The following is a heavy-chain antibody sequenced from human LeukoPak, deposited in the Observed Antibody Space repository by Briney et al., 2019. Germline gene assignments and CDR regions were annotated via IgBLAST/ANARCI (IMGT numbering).Heavy chain of an antibody. CDR2: IYSGGST. Sequence: GGSLRLSCAASGFTVSSNYMSWVRQAPGKGLEWVSVIYSGGSTYYADSVKGRFTISRDNSKNTLYLQMNSLRAEDTAVYYCARTVVDDSSGYLFDYWGQGALVTVSS. CDR3: ARTVVDDSSGYLFDY. CDR1: GFTVSSNY. D-gene: IGHD3-22*01. V-gene: IGHV3-53*01. J-gene: IGHJ4*02.